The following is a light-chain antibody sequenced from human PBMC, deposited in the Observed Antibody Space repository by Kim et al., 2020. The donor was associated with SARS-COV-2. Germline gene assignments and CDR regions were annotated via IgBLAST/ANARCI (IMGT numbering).Light chain of an antibody. J-gene: IGKJ2*03. Sequence: SASVGYRVTITCRASQSISSYLNWYQQKPGKAPKLLIYAASSLQSGVPSRFSGRGSGTDFNLTISSLQPEEFATYYCQQSYSTLYSFAEGTKLEIK. CDR3: QQSYSTLYS. CDR1: QSISSY. CDR2: AAS. V-gene: IGKV1-39*01.